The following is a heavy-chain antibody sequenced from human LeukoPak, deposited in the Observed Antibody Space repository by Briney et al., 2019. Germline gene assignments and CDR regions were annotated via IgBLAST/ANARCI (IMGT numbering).Heavy chain of an antibody. CDR3: AKESSTYGGSYSGY. V-gene: IGHV3-23*01. D-gene: IGHD1-26*01. CDR1: RFTFSSYA. J-gene: IGHJ4*02. Sequence: GGSLRLSCAASRFTFSSYAMSWVRQAPGKGLEWVSTISGSGGSTYYADSVKGRFTISRDNSKNTLYLQMNSLRAEDTAVYYCAKESSTYGGSYSGYWGQGSLVTVPS. CDR2: ISGSGGST.